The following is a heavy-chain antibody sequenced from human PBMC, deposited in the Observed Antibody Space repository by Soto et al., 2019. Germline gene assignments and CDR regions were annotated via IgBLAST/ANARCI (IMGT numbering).Heavy chain of an antibody. CDR1: GFTFSSYA. D-gene: IGHD4-17*01. CDR3: ATDNNGDYWYFDL. Sequence: EVQLLESGGDLVQPGGSLRLSCAASGFTFSSYAMRWVRQAPGKGLECVSAISGSGGSTYYADSVKGRFTISRDNSKNTLYLQMNSLRVEDTAVYYCATDNNGDYWYFDLWGRGTLVTGSS. V-gene: IGHV3-23*01. CDR2: ISGSGGST. J-gene: IGHJ2*01.